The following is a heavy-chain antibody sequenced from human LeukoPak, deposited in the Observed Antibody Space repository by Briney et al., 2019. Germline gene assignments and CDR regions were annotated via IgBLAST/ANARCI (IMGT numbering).Heavy chain of an antibody. D-gene: IGHD4-17*01. Sequence: PSETLSLTCSVSDDSFSTHYWTWIRHPPGKGLEWIGYISSIGSTNYNPSLKSQVTITVDTSKKQFSLKMTSVTAADTAVYYCARDPTTVTKRLDVWGQGTMVTVSS. J-gene: IGHJ3*01. CDR1: DDSFSTHY. V-gene: IGHV4-59*11. CDR3: ARDPTTVTKRLDV. CDR2: ISSIGST.